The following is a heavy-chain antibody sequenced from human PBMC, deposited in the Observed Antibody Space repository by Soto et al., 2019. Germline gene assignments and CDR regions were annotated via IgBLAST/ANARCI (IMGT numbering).Heavy chain of an antibody. Sequence: GGFLRLSCAASGFTFSSYWMHWVRQAPGKGLVWVSRINSDGSSISYADSVKGRFTISRDNAKNTLYLQMNSLRVEDTAVYHCARETGYSSGWRQDYWGQGTLVNVSS. V-gene: IGHV3-74*01. D-gene: IGHD6-19*01. J-gene: IGHJ4*02. CDR3: ARETGYSSGWRQDY. CDR2: INSDGSSI. CDR1: GFTFSSYW.